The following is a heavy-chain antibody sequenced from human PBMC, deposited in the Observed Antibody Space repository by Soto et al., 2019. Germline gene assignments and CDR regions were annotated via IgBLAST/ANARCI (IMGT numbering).Heavy chain of an antibody. V-gene: IGHV1-69*13. CDR3: ARRYISNMVRGVFDD. J-gene: IGHJ4*02. CDR2: IIPIFGTA. Sequence: SVKVSCKTSGSTFSSYASGLVRQAPGQGLEWMGGIIPIFGTANYAQKLQGRVTITADESTSTAYMELSSLRSEDTAVYYCARRYISNMVRGVFDDWGQGTLVTVSS. D-gene: IGHD3-10*01. CDR1: GSTFSSYA.